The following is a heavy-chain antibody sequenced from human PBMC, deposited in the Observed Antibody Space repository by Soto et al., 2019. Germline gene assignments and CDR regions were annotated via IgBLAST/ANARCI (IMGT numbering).Heavy chain of an antibody. Sequence: GGSLRLSCAASGFTFSSYAMSWVRQAPGKGLEWVSAISGSGGSTYYADSVKGRFTISRDNSKNTLYLQMNSLRAEDTAVCYCAKALEYSSSWTPFDYWGQGTLVTVSS. D-gene: IGHD6-13*01. CDR2: ISGSGGST. CDR1: GFTFSSYA. V-gene: IGHV3-23*01. CDR3: AKALEYSSSWTPFDY. J-gene: IGHJ4*02.